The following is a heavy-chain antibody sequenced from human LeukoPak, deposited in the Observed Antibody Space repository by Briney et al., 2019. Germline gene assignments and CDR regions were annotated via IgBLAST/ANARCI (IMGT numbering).Heavy chain of an antibody. V-gene: IGHV4-39*07. CDR2: IYYSGST. D-gene: IGHD3-10*01. J-gene: IGHJ4*02. CDR1: GGSISSSSYY. CDR3: AREPGPQYGSGSSTWNY. Sequence: PSETLSLTCTVSGGSISSSSYYWGWIRQPPGKGLEWIGSIYYSGSTYYNPSLKSRVTISVDTSKNQFSLKLSSVTAADTAVYYCAREPGPQYGSGSSTWNYWGQGTLVTVSS.